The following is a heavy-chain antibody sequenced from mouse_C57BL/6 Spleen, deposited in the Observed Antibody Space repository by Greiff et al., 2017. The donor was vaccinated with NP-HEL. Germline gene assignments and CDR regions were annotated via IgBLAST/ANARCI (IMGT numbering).Heavy chain of an antibody. Sequence: EVKVVESGGDLVKPGGSLKLSCAASGFTFRSYGMSWVRQTPDKRLEWVATISSGGSYSYYPDSVKGRFTISRDNAKNTLYLQMSSLKSEDTAMYYCARHGHYDYDVDWFACWGQGTLVTVSA. CDR1: GFTFRSYG. V-gene: IGHV5-6*01. CDR3: ARHGHYDYDVDWFAC. J-gene: IGHJ3*01. D-gene: IGHD2-4*01. CDR2: ISSGGSYS.